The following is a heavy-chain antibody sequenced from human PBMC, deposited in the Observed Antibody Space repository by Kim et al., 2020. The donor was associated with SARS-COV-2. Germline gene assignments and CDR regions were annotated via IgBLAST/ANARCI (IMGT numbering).Heavy chain of an antibody. J-gene: IGHJ4*02. CDR2: ISSSSSYI. Sequence: GGSLRLSCAASGFTFSSYSMNWVRQAPGKGLEWVSSISSSSSYIYYADSVEGRFTISRDNAKNSLYLQMNSLRAEDTAVYYCARANSGYLHEEKPDYWGQGTLVTVSS. D-gene: IGHD5-12*01. CDR1: GFTFSSYS. CDR3: ARANSGYLHEEKPDY. V-gene: IGHV3-21*01.